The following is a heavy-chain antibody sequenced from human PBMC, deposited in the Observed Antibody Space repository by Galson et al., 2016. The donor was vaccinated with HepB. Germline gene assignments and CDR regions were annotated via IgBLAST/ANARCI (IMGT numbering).Heavy chain of an antibody. V-gene: IGHV3-23*01. Sequence: SLRLSCAASGFTFSNAWMSWVRQAPGKGLEVVSSISRSGDSTDYADSVKGRFTISRDNSKNTLSLQMNSLRAEDTAVYYCVQGSTAPAVWGKGTTVTVSS. J-gene: IGHJ6*04. D-gene: IGHD1-26*01. CDR2: ISRSGDST. CDR3: VQGSTAPAV. CDR1: GFTFSNAW.